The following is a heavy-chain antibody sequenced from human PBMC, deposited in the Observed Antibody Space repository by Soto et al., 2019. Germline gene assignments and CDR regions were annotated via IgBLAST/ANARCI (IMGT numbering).Heavy chain of an antibody. Sequence: SEALSLTCTVSGGSISSSSYYWSWIRQPPGKGLGWSGSIYYSGSTYYNPSLKSRVTISVDTSKNQFSLKLSSVTAADTAVYYCARHDSYCSSTSCYTYNWFDPWGQGTLVTVSS. CDR1: GGSISSSSYY. J-gene: IGHJ5*02. V-gene: IGHV4-39*01. CDR2: IYYSGST. D-gene: IGHD2-2*02. CDR3: ARHDSYCSSTSCYTYNWFDP.